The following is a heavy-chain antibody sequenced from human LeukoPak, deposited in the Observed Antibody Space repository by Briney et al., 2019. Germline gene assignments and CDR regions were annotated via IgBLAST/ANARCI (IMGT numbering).Heavy chain of an antibody. Sequence: HSGGSLRLSCAASGFTFSNAWMSWVRQAPGKGLEWVASIKPDGSQKDYVDSVKGRFTISRDNGKNSLYLQLNSLRAEDTAVYYCAKDRWSGYYPYCFDYWGQGTLVTVSS. CDR3: AKDRWSGYYPYCFDY. V-gene: IGHV3-7*03. CDR1: GFTFSNAW. J-gene: IGHJ4*02. CDR2: IKPDGSQK. D-gene: IGHD3-3*01.